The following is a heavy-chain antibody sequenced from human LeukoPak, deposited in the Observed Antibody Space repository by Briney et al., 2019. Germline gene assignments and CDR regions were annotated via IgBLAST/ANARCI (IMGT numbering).Heavy chain of an antibody. J-gene: IGHJ6*03. Sequence: ASVKVSCKASGYTFTSYDINWVRQATGQGLEWMGWMNPNSGNTGYAQKFQGRVTITRNSSISTAYMELSSLRSEDTAVYYCAREGLPMEVRGEYYYYYNMGAWGKGTTVTVSS. D-gene: IGHD3-10*01. CDR2: MNPNSGNT. CDR1: GYTFTSYD. CDR3: AREGLPMEVRGEYYYYYNMGA. V-gene: IGHV1-8*03.